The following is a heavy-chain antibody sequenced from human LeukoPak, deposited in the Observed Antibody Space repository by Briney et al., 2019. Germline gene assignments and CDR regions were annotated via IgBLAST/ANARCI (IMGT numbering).Heavy chain of an antibody. J-gene: IGHJ4*02. V-gene: IGHV4-61*02. D-gene: IGHD5-12*01. CDR3: ARDIAQSGYSGYDSGFDY. CDR1: GGSISSGSYY. CDR2: IYTSGST. Sequence: SQTLSLTCTVSGGSISSGSYYWSWIRQPAVKGLEWIGRIYTSGSTNYNPSLKSRVTISVDTSKNQFSLKLSSVTAADTAVYYCARDIAQSGYSGYDSGFDYWGQGTLVTVSS.